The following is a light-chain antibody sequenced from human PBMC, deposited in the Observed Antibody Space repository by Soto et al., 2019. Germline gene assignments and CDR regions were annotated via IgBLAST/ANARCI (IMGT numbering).Light chain of an antibody. Sequence: EKVMTQSPATLSVSPGERATLSCRASENVKTRLAWYQQRSGQAPRLLIYDAFTRATGIPARFSGSASGTEFTLTISSLQSEDSAVYYCQQYDDWPLTFGGGTK. CDR2: DAF. CDR1: ENVKTR. V-gene: IGKV3-15*01. CDR3: QQYDDWPLT. J-gene: IGKJ4*01.